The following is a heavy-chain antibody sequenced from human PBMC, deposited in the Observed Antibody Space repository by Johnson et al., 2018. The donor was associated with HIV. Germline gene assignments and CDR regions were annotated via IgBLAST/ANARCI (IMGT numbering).Heavy chain of an antibody. J-gene: IGHJ3*02. CDR3: STDHPTAPLFIMNAFDI. V-gene: IGHV3-7*05. CDR1: GFSFSSYW. Sequence: VQLVESGGGLAQPGGSLRLSCAASGFSFSSYWMTWVRQAPGKGLEWVANINQDGRDRYYVASVQGRFTISRDNAQNSLYLQMNSLRGEDTAVYYCSTDHPTAPLFIMNAFDIWGQGTMVTVSS. D-gene: IGHD3-16*01. CDR2: INQDGRDR.